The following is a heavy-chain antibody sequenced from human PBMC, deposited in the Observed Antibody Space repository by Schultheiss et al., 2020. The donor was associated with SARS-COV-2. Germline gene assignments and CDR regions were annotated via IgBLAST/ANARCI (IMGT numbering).Heavy chain of an antibody. CDR3: AKDRGGITGTTGPFDY. CDR2: ISGSGGST. CDR1: GFTFGDYA. Sequence: GGSLRLSCTASGFTFGDYAMSWVRQAPGKGLEWVSAISGSGGSTYYADSVKGRFTISRDNSKNTLYLQMNSLRAEDTAVYYCAKDRGGITGTTGPFDYWGQGTLVTVSS. V-gene: IGHV3-23*01. J-gene: IGHJ4*02. D-gene: IGHD1-7*01.